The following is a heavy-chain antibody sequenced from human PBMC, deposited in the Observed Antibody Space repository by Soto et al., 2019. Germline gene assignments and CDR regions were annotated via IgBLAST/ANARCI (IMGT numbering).Heavy chain of an antibody. V-gene: IGHV4-59*01. CDR3: AARDGDYSYNWFDP. D-gene: IGHD4-17*01. J-gene: IGHJ5*02. CDR1: GGSISSYY. CDR2: IYYSGST. Sequence: SETLSLTCTVSGGSISSYYWSWIRQPPGKGLEWIGYIYYSGSTNYNPSLKSRVTISVDTSKNQFSLKLSSVTAADTAVYYCAARDGDYSYNWFDPWGQGTLVTVSS.